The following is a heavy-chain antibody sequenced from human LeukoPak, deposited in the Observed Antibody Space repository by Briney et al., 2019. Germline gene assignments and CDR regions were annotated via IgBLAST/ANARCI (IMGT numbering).Heavy chain of an antibody. CDR2: IYHSGST. CDR3: ARTKGSSDFFDY. Sequence: SETLSLTCTVSGYSISSGYYWGWIRQPPGKGLEWIGSIYHSGSTYYNPSLKSRVTISVDTSKNQFSLKLSSVTAADTAVYYCARTKGSSDFFDYWGQGTLVTVSS. CDR1: GYSISSGYY. V-gene: IGHV4-38-2*02. J-gene: IGHJ4*02.